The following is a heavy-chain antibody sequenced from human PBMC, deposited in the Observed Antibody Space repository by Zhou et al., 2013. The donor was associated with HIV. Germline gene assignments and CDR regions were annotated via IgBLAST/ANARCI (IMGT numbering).Heavy chain of an antibody. Sequence: QVQLVQSGAEVKKPGSSVKVSCKASGGTFSSYAISWVRQAPGQGLEWMGRIIPILGIANYAQKFQGRVTITADKSTSTAYMELSSLRSEDTAVYYCARVVVVAATPEDYYYMDVWGKGTTVTVSS. J-gene: IGHJ6*03. V-gene: IGHV1-69*04. D-gene: IGHD2-15*01. CDR1: GGTFSSYA. CDR3: ARVVVVAATPEDYYYMDV. CDR2: IIPILGIA.